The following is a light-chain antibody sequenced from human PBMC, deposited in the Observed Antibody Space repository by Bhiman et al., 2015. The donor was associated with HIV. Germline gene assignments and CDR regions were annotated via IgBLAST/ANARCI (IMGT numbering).Light chain of an antibody. CDR2: QDN. J-gene: IGLJ3*02. Sequence: GPGMTARITCGGNNIGTKSVHWHQQKPGQSPVLVIYQDNKRPSGIPERFSGSISGTTVTLTITGVQAEDEGDYYCQSADTATSKVFGGGTKLTVL. V-gene: IGLV3-21*01. CDR3: QSADTATSKV. CDR1: NIGTKS.